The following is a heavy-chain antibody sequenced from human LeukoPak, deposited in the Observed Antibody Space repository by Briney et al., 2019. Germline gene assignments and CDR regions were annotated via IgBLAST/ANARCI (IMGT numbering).Heavy chain of an antibody. V-gene: IGHV3-48*03. CDR3: AKSPLGYCSSTSCYVFDY. D-gene: IGHD2-2*01. J-gene: IGHJ4*02. Sequence: GGSLRLSCAASGFTFSSYEMHWVRQPPGKGLEWVSYISSSDSTIYYADSVKGRFTISRDNSKNTLYLQMNSLRAEDTAVYYCAKSPLGYCSSTSCYVFDYWGQGTLVTVSS. CDR2: ISSSDSTI. CDR1: GFTFSSYE.